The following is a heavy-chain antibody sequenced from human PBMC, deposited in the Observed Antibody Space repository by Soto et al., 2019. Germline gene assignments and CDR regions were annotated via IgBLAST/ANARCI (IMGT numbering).Heavy chain of an antibody. J-gene: IGHJ3*02. CDR1: GGSFSGYY. CDR2: INHSGST. CDR3: ARAPEIDGYSYGPSDAFDI. V-gene: IGHV4-34*01. D-gene: IGHD5-18*01. Sequence: SETLSLTCAVYGGSFSGYYWSWIRQPPGKGLGWIGEINHSGSTNYNPSLKSRVTISVDTSKNQFSLKLSSVTAADTAVYYCARAPEIDGYSYGPSDAFDIWGQGTMVTVSS.